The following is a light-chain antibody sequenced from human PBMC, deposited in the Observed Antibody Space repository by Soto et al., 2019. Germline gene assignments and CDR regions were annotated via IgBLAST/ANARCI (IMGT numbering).Light chain of an antibody. CDR3: QQYGTSAT. J-gene: IGKJ1*01. CDR2: GAS. V-gene: IGKV3-20*01. Sequence: EVVLTQSPDTLSLSPGERATLSCRASQSVSSTFLAWYQQRPGQAPRLLIYGASSRATGIPDRFSGSGSGTDFTLTITRLESVDFALYYCQQYGTSATFGQGIKVDIK. CDR1: QSVSSTF.